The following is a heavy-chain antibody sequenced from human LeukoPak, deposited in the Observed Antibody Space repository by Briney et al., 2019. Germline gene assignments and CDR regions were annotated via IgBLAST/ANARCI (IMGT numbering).Heavy chain of an antibody. CDR2: INQDGSGK. V-gene: IGHV3-7*04. CDR1: GFTFSSYW. J-gene: IGHJ5*02. CDR3: ARVKTGTTNWFDP. D-gene: IGHD1-1*01. Sequence: GGSLRLSCAASGFTFSSYWMSWVRQAPGKGLEWVATINQDGSGKYYVDSVKGRFSISRDNAKNSLHLQMNSLRAEDTAVYYCARVKTGTTNWFDPWGQGTLVTVSS.